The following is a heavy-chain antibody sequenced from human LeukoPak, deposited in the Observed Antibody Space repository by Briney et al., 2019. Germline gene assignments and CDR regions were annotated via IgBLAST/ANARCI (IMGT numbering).Heavy chain of an antibody. CDR2: INHSGST. D-gene: IGHD2-15*01. V-gene: IGHV4-34*01. CDR1: GGSFSGYY. CDR3: ARGYCSGASCYSRSRRPLDY. Sequence: SEALSLTCAVYGGSFSGYYWSWIRQPPGKGLEWIGEINHSGSTNYNPSLKSRITISIDTSKNQFSLKLSSVIAADTAVYYCARGYCSGASCYSRSRRPLDYWAREPWSPSPQ. J-gene: IGHJ4*02.